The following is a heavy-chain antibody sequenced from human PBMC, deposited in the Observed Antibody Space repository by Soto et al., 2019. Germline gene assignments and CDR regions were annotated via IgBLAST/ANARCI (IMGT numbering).Heavy chain of an antibody. V-gene: IGHV1-18*01. D-gene: IGHD2-15*01. CDR2: ISACNGNT. CDR3: ARAPGDCSGGSCYLGDKYYYYMDV. CDR1: GYTFTSYG. Sequence: ASVKVSCKASGYTFTSYGISWVRQAPGQGLEWMGWISACNGNTNYAQKLQGRVTMTTDTSTSTAYMELRGLRSDDTAVYYCARAPGDCSGGSCYLGDKYYYYMDVWGKGTTVTVSS. J-gene: IGHJ6*03.